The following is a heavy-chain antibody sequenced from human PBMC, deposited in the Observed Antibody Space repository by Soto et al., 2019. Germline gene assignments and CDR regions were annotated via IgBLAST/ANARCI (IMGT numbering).Heavy chain of an antibody. CDR2: INAGNGNT. D-gene: IGHD3-22*01. CDR3: AREVTPTSFDP. J-gene: IGHJ5*02. V-gene: IGHV1-3*01. Sequence: ASVKVSCKASGYTFTNYVMHWVRQAPGQRLQWMGWINAGNGNTKYLQKFQGRVSITRDTSANTAYMELSSLRSEDTAMYYCAREVTPTSFDPWGQGTLVTVSS. CDR1: GYTFTNYV.